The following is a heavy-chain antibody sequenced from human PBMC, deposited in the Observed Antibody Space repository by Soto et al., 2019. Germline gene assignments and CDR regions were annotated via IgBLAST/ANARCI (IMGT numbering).Heavy chain of an antibody. J-gene: IGHJ5*02. CDR3: ARVRYTLVRGVETSFWFDP. CDR1: GASIRSYY. Sequence: QVQLQESGPGLVKPSETLSLTCSVFGASIRSYYWTWVRQPAGKGLEWIGLFYSNGIINYNPSLRSRVTIAVDPSKNQVSLELASVTAAETARYYCARVRYTLVRGVETSFWFDPLGPGTLVTVSS. V-gene: IGHV4-4*07. CDR2: FYSNGII. D-gene: IGHD3-10*01.